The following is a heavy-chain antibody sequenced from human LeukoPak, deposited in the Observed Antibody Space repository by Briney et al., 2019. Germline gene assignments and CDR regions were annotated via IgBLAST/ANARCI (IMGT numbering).Heavy chain of an antibody. CDR2: IIPIFGTA. D-gene: IGHD2-21*01. CDR3: ARDALSQYSAYYFDC. V-gene: IGHV1-69*01. J-gene: IGHJ4*02. CDR1: GGTFSSYA. Sequence: SVKVSCKASGGTFSSYAISWVRQAPGQGLEWMGGIIPIFGTANYAQKFQGRVTITADESTSTAYMELSSLRSEDTAVYYCARDALSQYSAYYFDCWGQGTLVTVSS.